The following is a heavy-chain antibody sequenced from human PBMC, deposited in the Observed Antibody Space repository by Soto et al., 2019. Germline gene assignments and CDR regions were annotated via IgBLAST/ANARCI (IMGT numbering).Heavy chain of an antibody. Sequence: EVQLLESGGGLVQPGESLRLSCAASGFTFSSYAMSWFREAPGKGLEWVSVIGGSEDSPYYADSVKGRFTISRDNSKNTLYLQMNSLRAEDTAVYYCAKRSSSSTFDYWGQGTLVTVSS. V-gene: IGHV3-23*01. J-gene: IGHJ4*02. CDR1: GFTFSSYA. D-gene: IGHD6-6*01. CDR2: IGGSEDSP. CDR3: AKRSSSSTFDY.